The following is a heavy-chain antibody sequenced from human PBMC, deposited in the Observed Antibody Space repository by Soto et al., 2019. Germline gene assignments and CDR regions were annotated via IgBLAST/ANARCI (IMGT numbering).Heavy chain of an antibody. Sequence: GGSLRLSCAASGFTFSSYEMNWVRQAPGKGLEWVSYISSSGSTIYYADSVKGRFTISRDNAKNSLYLQMNSLRAEDTAVYYCARDRRDSSGWYCPRSPRYELKFDFWGQGALVTVSS. J-gene: IGHJ4*02. CDR2: ISSSGSTI. CDR3: ARDRRDSSGWYCPRSPRYELKFDF. V-gene: IGHV3-48*03. CDR1: GFTFSSYE. D-gene: IGHD6-19*01.